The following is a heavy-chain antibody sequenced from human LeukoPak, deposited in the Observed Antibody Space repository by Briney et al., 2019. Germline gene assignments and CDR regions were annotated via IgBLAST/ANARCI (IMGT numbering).Heavy chain of an antibody. CDR2: ITPNGGT. CDR3: ARDRYGDGFAHFDY. Sequence: ASVRVSFMASGYTFTNYAMHWVRQARGQGLEWMGWITPNGGTNYQQKFQGRVAITRDTSITTAYMDLSRLTSDDTAVYYCARDRYGDGFAHFDYWGQGALVTVSS. J-gene: IGHJ4*02. CDR1: GYTFTNYA. V-gene: IGHV1-2*02. D-gene: IGHD5-24*01.